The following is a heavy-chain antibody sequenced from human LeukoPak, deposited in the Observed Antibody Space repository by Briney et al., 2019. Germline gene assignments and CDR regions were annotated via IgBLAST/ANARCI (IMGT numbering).Heavy chain of an antibody. CDR2: ISSSGSTI. D-gene: IGHD4-17*01. CDR1: GFTFSSYE. CDR3: ARSGYGDYALSVAFDI. Sequence: GGSLRLSCAASGFTFSSYEMNWVRQAPGNGLEWVSYISSSGSTIYYADSVKGRFTISRDNAKNSLYLQMNSLRAEDTAVYYCARSGYGDYALSVAFDIWGQGTMVTVSS. V-gene: IGHV3-48*03. J-gene: IGHJ3*02.